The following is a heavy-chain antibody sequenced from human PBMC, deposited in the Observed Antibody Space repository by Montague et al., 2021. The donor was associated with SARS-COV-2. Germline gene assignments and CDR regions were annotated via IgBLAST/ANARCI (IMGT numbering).Heavy chain of an antibody. Sequence: CAISGDSVWSNAAAWNWIRQSPSGGLEWLGRTNYRSKWTSDNATSVEGRISIDPDTSKNQFFLHLRSVTPEDTGVYYCARDTGSAQAGFDAWGQGTLVTVSS. J-gene: IGHJ4*02. CDR1: GDSVWSNAAA. V-gene: IGHV6-1*01. CDR3: ARDTGSAQAGFDA. D-gene: IGHD4-17*01. CDR2: TNYRSKWTS.